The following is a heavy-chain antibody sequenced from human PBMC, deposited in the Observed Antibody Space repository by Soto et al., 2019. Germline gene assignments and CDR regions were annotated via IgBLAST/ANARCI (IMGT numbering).Heavy chain of an antibody. D-gene: IGHD6-13*01. CDR2: IYYSGST. J-gene: IGHJ6*03. V-gene: IGHV4-31*03. CDR1: GGSISSGGHY. Sequence: PSETLSLTCTVSGGSISSGGHYWSWIRQHPGKGLEWIGYIYYSGSTYYNPSLKSRVTISVDTSKNQFSLKLSSVTAADTAVYYCARAAPPIADYYYYYYMDVWGKGTTVTVSS. CDR3: ARAAPPIADYYYYYYMDV.